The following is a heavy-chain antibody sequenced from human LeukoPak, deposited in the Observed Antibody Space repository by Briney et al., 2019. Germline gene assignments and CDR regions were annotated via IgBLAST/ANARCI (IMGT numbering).Heavy chain of an antibody. CDR2: IYYCGST. D-gene: IGHD5-24*01. CDR3: ARQAPRRDGYYLDAFDI. Sequence: KPSETLSLTCTVSGGSISSSSYYWGWIRQPPGKGLEWIGSIYYCGSTYYNPSLKSRVTISVDTSKNQFSLKLSSVTAADTAVYYCARQAPRRDGYYLDAFDIWGQGTMVTVSS. V-gene: IGHV4-39*01. J-gene: IGHJ3*02. CDR1: GGSISSSSYY.